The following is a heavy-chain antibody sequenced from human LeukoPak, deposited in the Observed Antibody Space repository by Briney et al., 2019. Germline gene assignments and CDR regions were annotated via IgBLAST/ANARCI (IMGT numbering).Heavy chain of an antibody. CDR1: GFTFSSYS. Sequence: PGGSLRLSCAASGFTFSSYSMNWVRQAPGKGLEWVSSISGSSSYIYYADSVKGRFTISRDNSKNTLYLQMNSLRAEDTAVYYCAKDGRDILLAGESFYYYYYMDVWGKGTTVTISS. CDR2: ISGSSSYI. J-gene: IGHJ6*03. V-gene: IGHV3-21*01. CDR3: AKDGRDILLAGESFYYYYYMDV. D-gene: IGHD3-10*01.